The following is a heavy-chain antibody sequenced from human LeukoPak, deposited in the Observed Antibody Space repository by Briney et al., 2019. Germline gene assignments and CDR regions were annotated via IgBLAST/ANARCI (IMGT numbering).Heavy chain of an antibody. D-gene: IGHD3-16*02. CDR2: INSDGST. Sequence: GGSLRLSCAASGFTFSSSWMHWVRQAPGKGLVWVSRINSDGSTIYADSVKGRFTISRDNAKNSLYLQMNSLKAEDTAVYYCARDKRDYDYVWGSYRPTYFDYWGQGTLVTVSS. CDR1: GFTFSSSW. J-gene: IGHJ4*02. V-gene: IGHV3-74*01. CDR3: ARDKRDYDYVWGSYRPTYFDY.